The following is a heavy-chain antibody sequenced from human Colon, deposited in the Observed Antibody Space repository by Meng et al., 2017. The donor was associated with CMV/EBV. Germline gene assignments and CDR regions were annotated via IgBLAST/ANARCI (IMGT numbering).Heavy chain of an antibody. V-gene: IGHV4-34*12. Sequence: QLHDQQLGAGPFKPSESLCLTCGVYNGSFSGYFWTWIRQPPGKGLEWIGEIFRDGSTKYNPSLQSRVTMSVDTSKNHFSLNLRSVTAADTAVYFCARATKPNCWEVLEYWGQGTLVTVSS. J-gene: IGHJ4*02. CDR3: ARATKPNCWEVLEY. CDR2: IFRDGST. CDR1: NGSFSGYF. D-gene: IGHD2-2*01.